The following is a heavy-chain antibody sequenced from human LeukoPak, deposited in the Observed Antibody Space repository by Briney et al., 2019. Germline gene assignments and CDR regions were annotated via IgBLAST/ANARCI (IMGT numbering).Heavy chain of an antibody. D-gene: IGHD5-18*01. CDR3: ASRKEDTTLVTGKYYYIDV. CDR1: GFTVSSNY. J-gene: IGHJ6*03. CDR2: IRQDGSDQ. Sequence: GGSLRLSCAASGFTVSSNYMSWVRQTPGKGLEWVANIRQDGSDQYYVDSVKGRFTISRDNVKNSLYLQMNSLRAEDTAVYYCASRKEDTTLVTGKYYYIDVWGKGTTVTISS. V-gene: IGHV3-7*01.